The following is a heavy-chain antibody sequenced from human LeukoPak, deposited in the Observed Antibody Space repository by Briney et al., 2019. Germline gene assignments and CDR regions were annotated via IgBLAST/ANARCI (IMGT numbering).Heavy chain of an antibody. CDR2: IYSGGST. J-gene: IGHJ3*02. V-gene: IGHV3-66*01. CDR1: GFTVSSNY. Sequence: GGSLRLSCAASGFTVSSNYTSWVRQAPGKGLEWVSVIYSGGSTYYADSVKGRFTISRDNSKNTLYLQMNSLRAEDTAVYYCARALVPAAMNDAFDIWGQGTMVTVSS. D-gene: IGHD2-2*01. CDR3: ARALVPAAMNDAFDI.